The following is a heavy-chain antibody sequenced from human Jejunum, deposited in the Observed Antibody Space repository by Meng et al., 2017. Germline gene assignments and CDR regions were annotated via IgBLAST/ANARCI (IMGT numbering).Heavy chain of an antibody. V-gene: IGHV4-61*01. J-gene: IGHJ4*02. CDR3: ARDNWGSIDY. Sequence: QVTLQESGPGLVRPSETLSLTRTVSGGFASSGSYYWTWVRQSPGKGLEWIGYNFDNGRTNYNPSLKSRVTMSVDTSRNQFSLKLSSVTAADTAVYYCARDNWGSIDYWGQGVLVTVSS. CDR1: GGFASSGSYY. D-gene: IGHD7-27*01. CDR2: NFDNGRT.